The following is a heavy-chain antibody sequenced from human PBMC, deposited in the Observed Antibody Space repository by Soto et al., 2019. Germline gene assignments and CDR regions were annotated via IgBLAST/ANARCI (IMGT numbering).Heavy chain of an antibody. CDR3: AKYSSGWYSFYGMDV. J-gene: IGHJ6*02. D-gene: IGHD6-19*01. CDR1: GFTFSSYA. V-gene: IGHV3-23*01. Sequence: GVSLRLSCAASGFTFSSYAMSWVRQAPGKGLEWVSAISGSGGSTYYADSVKGRFTISRDNSKNTLYLQMNSLRAEDTAVYYCAKYSSGWYSFYGMDVWGQGTTVTVSS. CDR2: ISGSGGST.